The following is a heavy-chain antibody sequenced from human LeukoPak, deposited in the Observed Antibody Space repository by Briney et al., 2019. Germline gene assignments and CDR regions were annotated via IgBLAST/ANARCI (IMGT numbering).Heavy chain of an antibody. V-gene: IGHV4-4*02. CDR3: ATALGGSGGSCSSCGMDV. CDR2: IYHSGST. CDR1: GVSISSSNW. J-gene: IGHJ6*04. D-gene: IGHD2-15*01. Sequence: SGTLSLTCAVSGVSISSSNWQSLVRQPPGEGVEGIGEIYHSGSTNYTPSLKSRDTISVDKSKNQFSLKLSSVTAADTAVYYCATALGGSGGSCSSCGMDVWGKGTTVTVSS.